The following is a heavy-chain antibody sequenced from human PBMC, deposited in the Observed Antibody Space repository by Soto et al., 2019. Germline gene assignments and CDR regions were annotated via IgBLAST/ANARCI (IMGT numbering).Heavy chain of an antibody. J-gene: IGHJ4*02. D-gene: IGHD6-13*01. CDR1: GFTFSSYG. Sequence: GGSLRLSCAASGFTFSSYGMHWVRQAPGKGLEWVAVISYDGSNKYYADSVKGRFTTSRDNSKNTLYLQMNSLRAEDTAVYYCAKVSLAAAGTGYFDYWGQGTLVTVSS. CDR3: AKVSLAAAGTGYFDY. V-gene: IGHV3-30*18. CDR2: ISYDGSNK.